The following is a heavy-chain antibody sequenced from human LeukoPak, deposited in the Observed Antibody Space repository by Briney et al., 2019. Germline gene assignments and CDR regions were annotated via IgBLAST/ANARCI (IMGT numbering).Heavy chain of an antibody. Sequence: GGPLRLSCAASGFTLSGYSMSWVRQAPGKGLEWVSSINSGSSYRYYADPVKGRFTISRDNAKNSLYLQMNSLRAEDTAVYYCARVKEYQMLYGGFDPWGQGTLVTVSS. CDR1: GFTLSGYS. V-gene: IGHV3-21*01. CDR3: ARVKEYQMLYGGFDP. D-gene: IGHD2-2*02. J-gene: IGHJ5*02. CDR2: INSGSSYR.